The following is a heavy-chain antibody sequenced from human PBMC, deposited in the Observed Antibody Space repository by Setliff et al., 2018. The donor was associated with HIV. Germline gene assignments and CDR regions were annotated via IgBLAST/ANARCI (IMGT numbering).Heavy chain of an antibody. CDR2: ISTTGGLT. V-gene: IGHV3-64*02. Sequence: GGSLRLSCAASGFTFSNYVMYWVRQAAGKGLEYVSAISTTGGLTSYADFVKGRFTISRDNSKNTLFLQMDSLRVEDTAVYYCARVGSATPASYYFDVWGKGTTVTVSS. D-gene: IGHD3-16*01. J-gene: IGHJ6*03. CDR1: GFTFSNYV. CDR3: ARVGSATPASYYFDV.